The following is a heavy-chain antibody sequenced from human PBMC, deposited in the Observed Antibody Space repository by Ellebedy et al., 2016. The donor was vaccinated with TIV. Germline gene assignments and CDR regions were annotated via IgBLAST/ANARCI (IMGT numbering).Heavy chain of an antibody. J-gene: IGHJ5*02. V-gene: IGHV3-7*01. Sequence: GESPKISCAASGFNFSSYWMTWVRQAPGKGLEWVAKIRQEGDEIYYVESVKGRFTISRDNAKNSLFLQMNSLRVEDTAVYYCARRASYGDYAVQVNPWFDPWGQGTLVTVSS. CDR2: IRQEGDEI. D-gene: IGHD4-17*01. CDR3: ARRASYGDYAVQVNPWFDP. CDR1: GFNFSSYW.